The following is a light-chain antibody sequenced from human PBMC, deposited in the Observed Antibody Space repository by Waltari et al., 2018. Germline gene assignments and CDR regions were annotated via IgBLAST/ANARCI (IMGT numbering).Light chain of an antibody. V-gene: IGKV4-1*01. Sequence: DIMVTQSPDFLSVSLGERASINCTSSHSVLGYFNKRDSLAWYQPKPGQPPELLIHWASTRESVVPDRFRVSGSGTHFTLTSSSLQAEDAALYFCLQYSGPPYNFGQGTRLEIK. CDR2: WAS. J-gene: IGKJ2*01. CDR1: HSVLGYFNKRDS. CDR3: LQYSGPPYN.